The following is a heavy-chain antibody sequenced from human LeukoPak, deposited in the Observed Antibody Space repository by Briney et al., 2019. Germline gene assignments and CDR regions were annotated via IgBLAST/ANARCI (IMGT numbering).Heavy chain of an antibody. D-gene: IGHD3-3*01. CDR3: ATGFPRFCDY. CDR2: VSPAYGRT. J-gene: IGHJ4*02. CDR1: GFSFNNYA. Sequence: PGGSLRLSCSASGFSFNNYAMSWIRQAPGKGLTWVSLVSPAYGRTYYADSVKGRFTISRDNAKNSLFLQVNSLRAEDTAVYYCATGFPRFCDYWGQGTLVTVSS. V-gene: IGHV3-23*01.